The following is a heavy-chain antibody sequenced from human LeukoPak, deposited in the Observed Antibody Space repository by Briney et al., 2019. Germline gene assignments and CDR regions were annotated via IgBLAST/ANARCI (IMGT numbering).Heavy chain of an antibody. CDR3: TRGGRIAATGPGGY. CDR1: GGSIRSSYYY. CDR2: IYDSGST. D-gene: IGHD6-13*01. J-gene: IGHJ4*02. V-gene: IGHV4-39*07. Sequence: SETLSLTCTVSGGSIRSSYYYWGWIRQPPGKGLEWIGSIYDSGSTYYNPSLKSRVTISVDTSKNQFSLKLSSVTAADTAVYYCTRGGRIAATGPGGYWGQGTLVTVSS.